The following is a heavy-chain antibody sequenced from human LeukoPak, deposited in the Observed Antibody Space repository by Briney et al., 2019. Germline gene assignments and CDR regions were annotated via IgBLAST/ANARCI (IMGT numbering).Heavy chain of an antibody. D-gene: IGHD3-10*01. CDR3: ARAHNRLWFGVYEPYYFDY. CDR2: IYYSGSI. V-gene: IGHV4-59*01. J-gene: IGHJ4*02. CDR1: GGSISSYY. Sequence: SETLSLTCTVSGGSISSYYWSWIRQPPGKGLEWIGYIYYSGSINYNPSLKSRVTISVDTSKNQFSLKLSSVTAADTAVYYCARAHNRLWFGVYEPYYFDYWGQGTLVTISS.